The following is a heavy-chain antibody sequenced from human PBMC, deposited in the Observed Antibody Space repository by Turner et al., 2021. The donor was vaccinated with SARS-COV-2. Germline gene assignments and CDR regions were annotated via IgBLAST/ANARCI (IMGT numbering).Heavy chain of an antibody. CDR1: GFTFSSYA. Sequence: QVHLVESGGGVVQPGRSLRLSCAASGFTFSSYAMNWVRQAPGKGLEGVAVISYDGSNKYYADSEKGRFTISRDNSKNTLYLQMNSLRAEDTAVYYCAGIQSYDRSDYYGMDVWGQGTTVTVSS. D-gene: IGHD3-22*01. J-gene: IGHJ6*02. V-gene: IGHV3-30-3*01. CDR3: AGIQSYDRSDYYGMDV. CDR2: ISYDGSNK.